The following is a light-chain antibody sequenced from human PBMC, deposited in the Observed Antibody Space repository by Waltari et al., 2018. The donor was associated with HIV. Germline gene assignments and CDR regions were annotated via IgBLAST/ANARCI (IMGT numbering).Light chain of an antibody. Sequence: QAVLTQPPSAPGTPGQRITISCSGSSSNIGSDAVNWYQQLPVTAPKLLIYNNNQRPSGVPDRFPASKSGTSASLAISGLQSEDEADYYCATWDHRLNGWVFGGGTKLTVL. CDR3: ATWDHRLNGWV. J-gene: IGLJ3*02. CDR2: NNN. V-gene: IGLV1-44*01. CDR1: SSNIGSDA.